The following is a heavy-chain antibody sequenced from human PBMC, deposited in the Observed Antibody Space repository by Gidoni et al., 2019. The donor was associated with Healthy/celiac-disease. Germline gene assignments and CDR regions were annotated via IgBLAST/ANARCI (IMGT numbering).Heavy chain of an antibody. Sequence: QVQLVESGGGVVQPGRSLILSCAASVVPFSSYAMHWVRQAPGKGLEWVAVISYDGSNKYYADSVKGRFTISRDNSKNTLYLQMNSLRAEDTAVYYCARDRWDIVVVPAAHDAFDIWGQGTMVTVSS. J-gene: IGHJ3*02. D-gene: IGHD2-2*01. V-gene: IGHV3-30-3*01. CDR2: ISYDGSNK. CDR3: ARDRWDIVVVPAAHDAFDI. CDR1: VVPFSSYA.